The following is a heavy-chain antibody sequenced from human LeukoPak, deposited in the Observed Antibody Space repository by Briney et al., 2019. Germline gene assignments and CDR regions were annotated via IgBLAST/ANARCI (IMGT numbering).Heavy chain of an antibody. V-gene: IGHV3-66*01. CDR1: GFTVSNNY. D-gene: IGHD1-1*01. J-gene: IGHJ3*02. Sequence: GGSLRLSCAASGFTVSNNYMTWVRQAPGKGLEWVSLIYSGGGTSYADSVKARFIISRDNSKNTLYLQMNSLRAEDTAVYYCARESERAFDSFDIWGQGTMVTVSS. CDR2: IYSGGGT. CDR3: ARESERAFDSFDI.